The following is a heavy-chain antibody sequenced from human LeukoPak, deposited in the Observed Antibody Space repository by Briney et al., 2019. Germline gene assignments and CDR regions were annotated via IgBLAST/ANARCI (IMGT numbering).Heavy chain of an antibody. CDR1: GFTFDDYG. V-gene: IGHV3-20*04. J-gene: IGHJ6*03. D-gene: IGHD3-3*01. CDR3: ARVCLCGYYDLWSGYPIDYYMDV. Sequence: SGGSLRLSCAASGFTFDDYGMSWVRQAPGKGLEWVSGINWNGGSTGYADSVKGRFTISRDNAKNSLYLQMNSLRAEDTALYYCARVCLCGYYDLWSGYPIDYYMDVWGKGTTVTVSS. CDR2: INWNGGST.